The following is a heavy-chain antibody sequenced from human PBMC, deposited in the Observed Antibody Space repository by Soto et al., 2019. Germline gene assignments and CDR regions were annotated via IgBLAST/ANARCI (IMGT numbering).Heavy chain of an antibody. CDR1: GFTFSSYA. Sequence: GGSLRLSCAASGFTFSSYAMSWVRQAPGKGLEWVSAISGSGGSTYYADSVKGRFTISRDNSKNTLYLQMNSLRAEDTAVYYYAKDLYYDILTGPDAFDIWGQGTMVTVSS. CDR3: AKDLYYDILTGPDAFDI. J-gene: IGHJ3*02. D-gene: IGHD3-9*01. CDR2: ISGSGGST. V-gene: IGHV3-23*01.